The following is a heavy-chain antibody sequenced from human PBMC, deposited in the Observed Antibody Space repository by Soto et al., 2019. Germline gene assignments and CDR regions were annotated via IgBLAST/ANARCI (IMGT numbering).Heavy chain of an antibody. D-gene: IGHD3-16*01. CDR2: IYYSGST. J-gene: IGHJ5*02. V-gene: IGHV4-31*03. CDR3: ARVVGLGGWFDP. Sequence: SETLSLTCTVSGGSISSGGYYWSWIRQHPGKGLEWIGYIYYSGSTYYNPSLKSRVTISVDTSKNQFSLKLSSVTAADTAVYYCARVVGLGGWFDPWGQGTLVTVSS. CDR1: GGSISSGGYY.